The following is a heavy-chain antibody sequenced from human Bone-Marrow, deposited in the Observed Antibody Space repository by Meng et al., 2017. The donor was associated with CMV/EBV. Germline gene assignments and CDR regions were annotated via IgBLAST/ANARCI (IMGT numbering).Heavy chain of an antibody. Sequence: LSLTCAASGFTFSSYTMNWVRQAPGKGLEWVSSVSSSSMYIYYADSVKGRFTISRDNAKNSVFLQMDSLGAEDTALYYCARDESVGTPIDSWGQGTLVTVSS. CDR2: VSSSSMYI. D-gene: IGHD1-26*01. CDR1: GFTFSSYT. V-gene: IGHV3-21*01. J-gene: IGHJ4*02. CDR3: ARDESVGTPIDS.